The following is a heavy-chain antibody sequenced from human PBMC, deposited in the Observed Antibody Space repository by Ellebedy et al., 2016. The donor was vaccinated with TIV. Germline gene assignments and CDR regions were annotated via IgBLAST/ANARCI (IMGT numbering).Heavy chain of an antibody. CDR1: GFTFSSYW. V-gene: IGHV3-7*02. Sequence: PGGSLRLSCAASGFTFSSYWMSWVRQAPGKGLEWVANIKYDGSEKYYVDSVKGRFTISRDNAKKSLYLQMDSLRAEDTDLYCGARWYDDSWTGYYTWGQGTLVTVSS. D-gene: IGHD3-3*01. CDR3: ARWYDDSWTGYYT. J-gene: IGHJ5*02. CDR2: IKYDGSEK.